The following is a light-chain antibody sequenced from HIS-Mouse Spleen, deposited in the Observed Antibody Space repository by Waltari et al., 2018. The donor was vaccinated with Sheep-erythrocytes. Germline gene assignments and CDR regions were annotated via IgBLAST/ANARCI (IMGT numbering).Light chain of an antibody. Sequence: QSALTQPASVSGSPGQSITIPCTGTSSDVGSYHLVSWYQQHPGKAPKLMIYEGSKRPSGVSNRFSGSKSGNTASLTISGLQAEDEADYYCCSYAGSSPWVFGGGTKLTVL. V-gene: IGLV2-23*01. CDR2: EGS. CDR3: CSYAGSSPWV. CDR1: SSDVGSYHL. J-gene: IGLJ3*02.